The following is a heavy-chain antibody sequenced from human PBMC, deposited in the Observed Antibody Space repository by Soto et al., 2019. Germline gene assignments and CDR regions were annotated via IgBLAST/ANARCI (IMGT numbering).Heavy chain of an antibody. CDR2: ISGSGGST. D-gene: IGHD3-10*01. CDR3: AKATAAYYYGSGSYGASYYYYGMDV. CDR1: GFTFSSYA. J-gene: IGHJ6*02. Sequence: GGSLRLSCAASGFTFSSYAMSWVRQAPGKGLEWVSAISGSGGSTYYADSVKGRFTISRDNSKNTLYLQMNSLRAEDTAVYYCAKATAAYYYGSGSYGASYYYYGMDVWGQGTTVTVSS. V-gene: IGHV3-23*01.